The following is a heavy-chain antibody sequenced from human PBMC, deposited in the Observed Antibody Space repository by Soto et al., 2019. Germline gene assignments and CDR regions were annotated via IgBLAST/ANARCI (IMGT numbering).Heavy chain of an antibody. J-gene: IGHJ4*02. CDR2: INAGNGNT. Sequence: ASVKVSCKASGNTFTSYAMHWVRQAPGQRLEWMGWINAGNGNTKYSQKFRGRVTITRDTSASTAYMELNSLRSEDTAVYYCARTSGYSPLDYWGQGALVTVSS. CDR3: ARTSGYSPLDY. V-gene: IGHV1-3*01. D-gene: IGHD3-22*01. CDR1: GNTFTSYA.